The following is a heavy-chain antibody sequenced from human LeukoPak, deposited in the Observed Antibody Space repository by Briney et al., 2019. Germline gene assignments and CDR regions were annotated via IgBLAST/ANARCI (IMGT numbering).Heavy chain of an antibody. CDR2: IIPIFGTA. CDR1: GGTFSSYA. D-gene: IGHD3-10*01. Sequence: SVKVSCKASGGTFSSYAISWVRQAPGQGLEWMGRIIPIFGTANYAQEFQGRVTITTDESTSTAYMELSSLRSEDTAVYYCARAHYYGSGSYYIPNWGQGTLVTVSS. CDR3: ARAHYYGSGSYYIPN. V-gene: IGHV1-69*05. J-gene: IGHJ4*02.